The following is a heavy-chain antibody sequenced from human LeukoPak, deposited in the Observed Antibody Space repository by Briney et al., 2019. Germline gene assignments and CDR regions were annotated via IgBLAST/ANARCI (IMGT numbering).Heavy chain of an antibody. J-gene: IGHJ4*02. CDR1: GFTFSSYG. CDR2: ISYDGSNK. CDR3: AKDRGSGYYGNFDY. Sequence: GGSLRLSCAASGFTFSSYGMHWVRQAPGKGLEWVAVISYDGSNKYYADSVKGRFTISRDNSKNTLYLQMNSLRAEDTAVYYCAKDRGSGYYGNFDYWGQGTLVTVSS. D-gene: IGHD3-22*01. V-gene: IGHV3-30*18.